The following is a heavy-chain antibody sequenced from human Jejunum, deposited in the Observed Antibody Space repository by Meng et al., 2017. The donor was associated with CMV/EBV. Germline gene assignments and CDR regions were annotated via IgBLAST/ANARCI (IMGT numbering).Heavy chain of an antibody. Sequence: FGYSLSNAYYWGWIRQPPGKGLEWMGTIYHSGSTYYSPSLKSRVTMSVDTSKNQFSLRLTSVTAADTAVYYCARFGTGAAALFDYWSQGTLVTVSS. CDR2: IYHSGST. V-gene: IGHV4-38-2*01. CDR3: ARFGTGAAALFDY. CDR1: GYSLSNAYY. D-gene: IGHD6-13*01. J-gene: IGHJ4*02.